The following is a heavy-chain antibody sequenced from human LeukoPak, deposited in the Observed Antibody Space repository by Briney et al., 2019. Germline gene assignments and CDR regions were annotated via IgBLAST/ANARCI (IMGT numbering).Heavy chain of an antibody. CDR3: ARLPYDSSAYWAFDI. J-gene: IGHJ3*02. CDR1: GFTFSDFY. Sequence: GGSLRLSCAASGFTFSDFYMSWIRQAPGKGLEWASYISSSGSTIYYADSVKGRFTISRDNAKNSLYLQMSSLRAEDTAVYYCARLPYDSSAYWAFDIWGQGTMVTVSS. CDR2: ISSSGSTI. D-gene: IGHD3-22*01. V-gene: IGHV3-11*04.